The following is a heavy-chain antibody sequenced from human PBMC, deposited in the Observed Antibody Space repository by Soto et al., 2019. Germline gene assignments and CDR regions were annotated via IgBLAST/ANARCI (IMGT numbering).Heavy chain of an antibody. CDR2: IFSNDEK. CDR3: ARIPPDSSSWYSGWFDP. Sequence: QVTLKESGPVLVKPTETLTLTCTVSGFSLSNARMGVSWIRQPPGKALEWLAHIFSNDEKSYSTSLKSRLTISKDTSKSQGVLTMTNMDPVDTATYYGARIPPDSSSWYSGWFDPWGQGTLVTVSS. CDR1: GFSLSNARMG. D-gene: IGHD6-13*01. V-gene: IGHV2-26*01. J-gene: IGHJ5*02.